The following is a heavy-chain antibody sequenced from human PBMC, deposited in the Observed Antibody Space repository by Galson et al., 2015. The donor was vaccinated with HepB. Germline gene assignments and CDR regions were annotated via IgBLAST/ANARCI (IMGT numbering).Heavy chain of an antibody. Sequence: SLRLSCAASGFTFSSYAMHWVRQAPGKGLEWVAVISYDGSNKYYADSVKGRFTISRDNSKNTLYLQMNSLRAEDTAVYYCARDRDILTGGGAFDIWGQGTMVTVSS. D-gene: IGHD3-9*01. CDR2: ISYDGSNK. V-gene: IGHV3-30-3*01. CDR3: ARDRDILTGGGAFDI. J-gene: IGHJ3*02. CDR1: GFTFSSYA.